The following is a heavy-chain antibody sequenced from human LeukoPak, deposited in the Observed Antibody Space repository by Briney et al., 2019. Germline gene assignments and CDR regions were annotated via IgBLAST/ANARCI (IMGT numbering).Heavy chain of an antibody. J-gene: IGHJ4*02. Sequence: GGSLRLSCAASGFTFSRSWMTWVRQAPGKGLEWVANIKEDGNEKNYGDSVKGRFTISRDNAKNSLYLQMSSLRAEDTAVYYCARNYYDSSGYYPLFDYWGQGTLVTVSS. V-gene: IGHV3-7*03. CDR3: ARNYYDSSGYYPLFDY. CDR2: IKEDGNEK. CDR1: GFTFSRSW. D-gene: IGHD3-22*01.